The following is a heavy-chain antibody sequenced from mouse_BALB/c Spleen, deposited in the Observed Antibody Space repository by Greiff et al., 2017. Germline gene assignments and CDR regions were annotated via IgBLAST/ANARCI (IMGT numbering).Heavy chain of an antibody. CDR3: TRYTTVSAWYFDV. CDR2: INPSNGGT. J-gene: IGHJ1*01. D-gene: IGHD1-1*01. Sequence: VQLQQSGAELVKPGASVKLSCKASGYTFTSYYMYWVKQRPGQGLEWIGEINPSNGGTNFNEKFKSKATLTVDKSSSTAYMQLSSLTSEDSAVYYCTRYTTVSAWYFDVWGAGTTVTVSS. CDR1: GYTFTSYY. V-gene: IGHV1S81*02.